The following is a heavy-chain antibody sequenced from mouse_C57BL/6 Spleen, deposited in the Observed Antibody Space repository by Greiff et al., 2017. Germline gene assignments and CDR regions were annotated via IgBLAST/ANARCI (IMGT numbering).Heavy chain of an antibody. Sequence: VQLQQSGPELVKPGASVKMSCKASGYTFTDYNMHWVKQSHGKSLEWIGYINPNNGGTSYNQKFKGKATLTVNKSSSTAYMELRSLTSEDSAVYYCAKRYGSSYWYFEVWGTGTTVTVSS. CDR3: AKRYGSSYWYFEV. J-gene: IGHJ1*03. CDR1: GYTFTDYN. CDR2: INPNNGGT. V-gene: IGHV1-22*01. D-gene: IGHD1-1*01.